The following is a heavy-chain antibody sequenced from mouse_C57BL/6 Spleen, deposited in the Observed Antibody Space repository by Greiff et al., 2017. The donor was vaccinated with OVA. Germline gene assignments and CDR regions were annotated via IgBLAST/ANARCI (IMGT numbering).Heavy chain of an antibody. CDR1: GFNIKDYY. J-gene: IGHJ1*03. CDR3: APIPIYYYGSSYYFDV. Sequence: EVQLQQSGAELVKPGASVKLSCTASGFNIKDYYMHWVKQRPEQGLEWIGRIDPEDGETKSAPKFQGKATITADTSSNTAYMQLSSLTSEDTAVYYCAPIPIYYYGSSYYFDVWGTGTTVTVSS. V-gene: IGHV14-2*01. CDR2: IDPEDGET. D-gene: IGHD1-1*01.